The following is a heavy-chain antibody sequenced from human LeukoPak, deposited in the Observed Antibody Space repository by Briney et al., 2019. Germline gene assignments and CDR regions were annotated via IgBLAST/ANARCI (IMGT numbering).Heavy chain of an antibody. D-gene: IGHD2-21*01. Sequence: GASVKVSCKASGGSLSSHTLSWVRQAPGQGLEWMGGIIPLFGSAQYAQKFQGRVTITMDESASTAYMELRGLRSEDTAVFYCTRGMRAIPIYYWGRGTLVTVSS. V-gene: IGHV1-69*05. CDR1: GGSLSSHT. CDR2: IIPLFGSA. J-gene: IGHJ4*02. CDR3: TRGMRAIPIYY.